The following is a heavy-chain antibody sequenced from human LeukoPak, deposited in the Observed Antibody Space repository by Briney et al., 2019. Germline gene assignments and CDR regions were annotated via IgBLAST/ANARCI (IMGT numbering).Heavy chain of an antibody. J-gene: IGHJ4*02. V-gene: IGHV3-30*02. Sequence: GGSLRLSCAASGFTFSSYGMHGVRQAPGKGLEWVAFIRYDGSNKYYADSVKGRFTISRDNSKNTLYLQMNSLRAEDTAVYYCAKDVTRLTGDPRAYFDYWGQGTLVTVSS. CDR2: IRYDGSNK. D-gene: IGHD7-27*01. CDR1: GFTFSSYG. CDR3: AKDVTRLTGDPRAYFDY.